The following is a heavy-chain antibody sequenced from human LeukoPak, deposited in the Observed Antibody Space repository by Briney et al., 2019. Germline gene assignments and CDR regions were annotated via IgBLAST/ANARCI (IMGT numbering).Heavy chain of an antibody. D-gene: IGHD3-9*01. V-gene: IGHV5-51*01. J-gene: IGHJ4*02. CDR2: ISPGDSGI. CDR1: GYSFTNFW. CDR3: ARLDALRYFDWLPRFANFDY. Sequence: GESLKISCKGSGYSFTNFWIGWVRQMPGKGLEWMGVISPGDSGIRYSPSFQGQVTISVDKSISTAYLQWSSLKASDSAMYYCARLDALRYFDWLPRFANFDYWGQGTLVTVSS.